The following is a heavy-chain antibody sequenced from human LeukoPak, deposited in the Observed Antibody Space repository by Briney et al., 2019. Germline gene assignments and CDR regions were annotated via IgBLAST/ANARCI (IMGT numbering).Heavy chain of an antibody. D-gene: IGHD4-23*01. CDR1: GYSFTNHN. CDR3: ARHPGKVTNDWYFDL. J-gene: IGHJ2*01. V-gene: IGHV1-2*02. Sequence: ASVKVSCKASGYSFTNHNMHWVRQAPGQGLEWMGWINPNSGGTNYAQKFQGRVTMTRDTSITTAYMELSRLSSDDTAVYYCARHPGKVTNDWYFDLWGRGTLVTVSS. CDR2: INPNSGGT.